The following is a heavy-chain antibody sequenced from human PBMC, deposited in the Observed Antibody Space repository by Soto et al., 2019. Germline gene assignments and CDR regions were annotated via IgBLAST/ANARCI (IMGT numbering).Heavy chain of an antibody. Sequence: QVQLVQSGAEVKKPGSSVKVSCKASGGTFSKYAINWVRQAPGRGLEWMGGINPIFGTATYAQNFQGRVTINAEQSTSTAYMELSGLRSDDTAVYYCARGWETVGTTTAFAYWGQGTLVTFSS. V-gene: IGHV1-69*01. CDR3: ARGWETVGTTTAFAY. CDR1: GGTFSKYA. J-gene: IGHJ4*02. CDR2: INPIFGTA. D-gene: IGHD1-26*01.